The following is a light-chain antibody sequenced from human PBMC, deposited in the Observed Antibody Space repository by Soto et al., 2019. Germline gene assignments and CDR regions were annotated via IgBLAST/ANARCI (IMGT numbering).Light chain of an antibody. CDR1: QSISTI. CDR3: QQYNNWPIT. Sequence: VLTQSPATLYVSPGERATFSCRASQSISTILAWYQHKPGQPPRLLIYGASTRATGIPDRFSGGGSGTEFTLTISSLQSEDFAVYYCQQYNNWPITFGQGTRLEIK. J-gene: IGKJ5*01. CDR2: GAS. V-gene: IGKV3-15*01.